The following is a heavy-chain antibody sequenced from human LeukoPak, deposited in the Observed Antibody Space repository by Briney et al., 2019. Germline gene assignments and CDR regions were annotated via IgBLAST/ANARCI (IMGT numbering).Heavy chain of an antibody. CDR1: GFSFSTYW. CDR3: ANDPDPSWSIVVVPAVHEI. CDR2: MRPDGGEI. Sequence: PGGFLRLSCATSGFSFSTYWMSWVRQAPGPGKGLEWVANMRPDGGEIYYVDSVKGRFTIARDNAKNSLYLQMNSLRAEDTAVYYCANDPDPSWSIVVVPAVHEIWGQGTLVTVSS. J-gene: IGHJ4*02. D-gene: IGHD2-2*01. V-gene: IGHV3-7*01.